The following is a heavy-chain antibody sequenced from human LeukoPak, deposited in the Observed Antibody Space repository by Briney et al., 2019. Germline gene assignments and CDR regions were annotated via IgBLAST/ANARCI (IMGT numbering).Heavy chain of an antibody. Sequence: SSETLSLTCAVYGGSFSGYYWSWIRQPPGKGLEWIGEINHSGSTNYNPSLKSRVAISVDTSKNQFSLKLSSVTAADTAVYYCARSQSGYGYWGQGTLVTVSS. J-gene: IGHJ4*02. D-gene: IGHD5-12*01. CDR1: GGSFSGYY. V-gene: IGHV4-34*01. CDR2: INHSGST. CDR3: ARSQSGYGY.